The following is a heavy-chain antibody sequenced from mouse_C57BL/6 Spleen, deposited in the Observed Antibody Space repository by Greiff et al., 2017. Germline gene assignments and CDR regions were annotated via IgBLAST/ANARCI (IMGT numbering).Heavy chain of an antibody. D-gene: IGHD1-1*01. Sequence: VQLQQSGAELVKPGASVKLSCTASGFNIKDYYMHWVKQRTEQGLEGIGRIDPEDGETKYAPKFQGKATITADTASNTADLQLSSLTSEDTAVYYCAYYGETFAYWGQGTLVTVSA. CDR1: GFNIKDYY. J-gene: IGHJ3*01. V-gene: IGHV14-2*01. CDR2: IDPEDGET. CDR3: AYYGETFAY.